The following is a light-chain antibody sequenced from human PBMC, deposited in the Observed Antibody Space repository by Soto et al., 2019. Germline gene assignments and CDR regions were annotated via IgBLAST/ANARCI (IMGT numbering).Light chain of an antibody. CDR1: QSISSW. Sequence: DIQMTQSPSTLSASVGDRVTITCRASQSISSWLAWYQQKPGKAPKPLIYDASSLESGVPSRFSGSGSGTEFTLTISSLQPDDFATYYCQQYNSYSPSTFGQGTKVEIK. J-gene: IGKJ1*01. V-gene: IGKV1-5*01. CDR2: DAS. CDR3: QQYNSYSPST.